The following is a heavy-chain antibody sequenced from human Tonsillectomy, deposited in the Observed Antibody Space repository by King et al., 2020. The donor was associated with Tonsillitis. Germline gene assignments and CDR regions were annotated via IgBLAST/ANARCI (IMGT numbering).Heavy chain of an antibody. CDR1: GFTFSSYN. Sequence: QLVQSGGGLVKPGGSLRLSCAASGFTFSSYNMNWVRQAPGKGLEWVSSISSSSTYIYYADSVRGRFTISRDSAKNSRYLQMNSLGAEATVVYYCASDSFDYFCGMDVWGQGTTVTVSS. CDR3: ASDSFDYFCGMDV. V-gene: IGHV3-21*01. CDR2: ISSSSTYI. J-gene: IGHJ6*02. D-gene: IGHD3-3*01.